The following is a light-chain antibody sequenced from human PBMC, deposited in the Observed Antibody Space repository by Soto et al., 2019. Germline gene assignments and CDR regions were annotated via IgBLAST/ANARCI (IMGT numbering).Light chain of an antibody. V-gene: IGKV1-33*01. CDR2: DAS. CDR3: QQYDDFRT. J-gene: IGKJ1*01. CDR1: KDINNY. Sequence: DIQMTQSPSSLSASVGDRVTITCQARKDINNYLNWYQQKPGKAPKLLIYDASNLETGVPSRFSGSGSGSNFTFTISRLQPEDVASYYCQQYDDFRTFGQGTKVGIK.